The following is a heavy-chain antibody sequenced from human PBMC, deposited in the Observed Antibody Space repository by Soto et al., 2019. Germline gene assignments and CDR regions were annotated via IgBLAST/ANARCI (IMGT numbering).Heavy chain of an antibody. Sequence: SETLSLTCTVSGASVTSSSYFWGWIRQPPGKGLEWIGTIYYNGNTFYNPSLKSRLSISVDSSKNQLSLNLDSVTAADTAIYFCARRPYTVTTWDFWGQGTLVTVSS. J-gene: IGHJ4*02. CDR3: ARRPYTVTTWDF. CDR1: GASVTSSSYF. CDR2: IYYNGNT. D-gene: IGHD4-17*01. V-gene: IGHV4-39*01.